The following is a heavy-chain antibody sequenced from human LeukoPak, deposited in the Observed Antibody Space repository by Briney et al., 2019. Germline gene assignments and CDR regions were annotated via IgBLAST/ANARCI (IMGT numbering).Heavy chain of an antibody. D-gene: IGHD5-24*01. CDR1: GFTFSSYA. V-gene: IGHV3-23*01. CDR3: AKCGDGYNYYHY. J-gene: IGHJ4*02. Sequence: GGSLRLSCAASGFTFSSYAMSRVRQAPGKGLEWVSAISGSGGSTYYADSVKGRFTISRDNSKNTLYLQMNSLRAEDTAVYYCAKCGDGYNYYHYWGQGTLVTVSS. CDR2: ISGSGGST.